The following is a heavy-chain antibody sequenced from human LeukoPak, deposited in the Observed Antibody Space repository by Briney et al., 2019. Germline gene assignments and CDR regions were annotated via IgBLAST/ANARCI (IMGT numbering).Heavy chain of an antibody. Sequence: SETLSLTCTVSGGSISSYYWSWIRQPPGKGLEWIGYIYTSGSTNHNPSLKSRVTISVDTSKNQFSLKLSSVTAADTAVYYCAGNNVDTASFDYWGQGTLVTVSS. D-gene: IGHD5-18*01. J-gene: IGHJ4*02. CDR3: AGNNVDTASFDY. CDR2: IYTSGST. CDR1: GGSISSYY. V-gene: IGHV4-4*09.